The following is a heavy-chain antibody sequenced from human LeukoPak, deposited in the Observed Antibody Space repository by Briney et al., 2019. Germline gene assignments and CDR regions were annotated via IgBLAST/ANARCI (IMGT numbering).Heavy chain of an antibody. CDR1: GLTFSSYG. CDR2: IRYDGSNK. V-gene: IGHV3-30*02. J-gene: IGHJ6*03. Sequence: PGGSLRHSCAASGLTFSSYGMHWVRQAPGKGLEWVAFIRYDGSNKNYADSVKGRFTISRDNSKNTLYLQMNSLRAEDTAVYYCAKDRAYYMDVWGKGTTVTISS. CDR3: AKDRAYYMDV.